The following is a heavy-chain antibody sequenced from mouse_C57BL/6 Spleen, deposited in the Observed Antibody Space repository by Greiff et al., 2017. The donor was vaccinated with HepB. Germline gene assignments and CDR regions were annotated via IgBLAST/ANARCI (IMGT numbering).Heavy chain of an antibody. J-gene: IGHJ2*01. CDR3: ARTFYNYFDY. CDR2: IDPSDSET. V-gene: IGHV1-52*01. Sequence: QVHVKQPGAELVRPGSSVKLSCKASGYTFTSYWMHWVKQRPIQGLEWIGNIDPSDSETHYNQKFKDKATLTVDKSSSTAYMQLSSLTSEDSAVYYCARTFYNYFDYWGQGTTLTVSS. CDR1: GYTFTSYW.